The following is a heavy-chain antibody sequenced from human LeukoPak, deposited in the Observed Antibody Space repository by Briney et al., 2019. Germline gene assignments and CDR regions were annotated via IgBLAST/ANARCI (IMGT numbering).Heavy chain of an antibody. CDR3: AAYDSSGHDAFDI. CDR2: ISYSGST. Sequence: KPSETLSLTCTVSGGSIGYTSYYWGWIRQPPGKGLEWIGSISYSGSTYYNPSLKSRVTISVDTSRNQFSLKLSSVTAADTAVYYCAAYDSSGHDAFDIWGQGTMVTVPS. CDR1: GGSIGYTSYY. V-gene: IGHV4-39*01. J-gene: IGHJ3*02. D-gene: IGHD3-22*01.